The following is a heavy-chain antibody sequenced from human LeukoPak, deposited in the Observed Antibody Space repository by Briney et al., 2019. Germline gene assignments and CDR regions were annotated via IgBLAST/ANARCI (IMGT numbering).Heavy chain of an antibody. D-gene: IGHD4-11*01. CDR1: GGTFSSYA. CDR2: IIPIFGTA. J-gene: IGHJ6*03. CDR3: ARAQDYSNYSPPKYYYYYMDV. Sequence: GASVKVSCKASGGTFSSYAISWVRQAPGERLEWMGGIIPIFGTANYAQKFQGRVTITTDESTSTAYMELSSLRSEDTAVYYCARAQDYSNYSPPKYYYYYMDVWGKGTTVTVSS. V-gene: IGHV1-69*05.